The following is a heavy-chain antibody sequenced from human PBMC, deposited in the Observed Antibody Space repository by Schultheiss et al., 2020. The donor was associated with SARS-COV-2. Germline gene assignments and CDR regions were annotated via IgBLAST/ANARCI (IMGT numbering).Heavy chain of an antibody. CDR1: GGSFSGYY. V-gene: IGHV4-59*08. CDR2: IYYSGST. CDR3: ARLGYDSRGYYSGFDY. J-gene: IGHJ4*02. Sequence: SETLSLTCAVYGGSFSGYYWSWIRQLPGKGLEWIGYIYYSGSTNYNPSLKSRVTISVDTSKNQFSLKLSSVTAADTAVYYCARLGYDSRGYYSGFDYWCQGTLVTVAS. D-gene: IGHD3-22*01.